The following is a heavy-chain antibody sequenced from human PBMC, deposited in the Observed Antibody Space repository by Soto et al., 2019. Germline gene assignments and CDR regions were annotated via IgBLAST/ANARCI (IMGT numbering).Heavy chain of an antibody. CDR3: AKNPIGGILGVPAAIYWFDP. CDR1: GFTFSSYA. J-gene: IGHJ5*02. Sequence: EVQLLESGGGLVQPGGSLRLSCAASGFTFSSYAMSWVRQAPGKGLEWVSAISGSGGSTYYADSVKGRFTISRDNYKNTLYLQLTSLRAEDTAVYYCAKNPIGGILGVPAAIYWFDPWVQGTLVTVSS. D-gene: IGHD2-2*01. CDR2: ISGSGGST. V-gene: IGHV3-23*01.